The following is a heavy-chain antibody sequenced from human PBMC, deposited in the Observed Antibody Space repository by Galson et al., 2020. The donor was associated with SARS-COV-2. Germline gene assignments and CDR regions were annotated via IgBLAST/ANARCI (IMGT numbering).Heavy chain of an antibody. Sequence: GESLKISCAASGFTFGNYGMNWVRQAPGKGPECVAFISYDGTKTYYPDSVKGRFTISRDNSENTLYLQMNSLRAEDTAVYYCARDFNGPFDIWGQGTMVTVSS. J-gene: IGHJ3*02. CDR1: GFTFGNYG. D-gene: IGHD2-8*01. CDR3: ARDFNGPFDI. V-gene: IGHV3-30*01. CDR2: ISYDGTKT.